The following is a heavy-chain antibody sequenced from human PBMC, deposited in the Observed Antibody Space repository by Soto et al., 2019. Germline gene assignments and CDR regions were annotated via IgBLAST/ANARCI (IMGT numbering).Heavy chain of an antibody. V-gene: IGHV3-11*06. Sequence: GGSLRLSCAASGFTFSDYYMSWIRQAPGKGLEWVSYISSSSSYTNYADSVKGRFTISRDNAKNSLYLQMNSLRAEDTAVYYCARDHYDSSGYHAHGYYYYGMDVWGQGTTVTVSS. CDR1: GFTFSDYY. CDR2: ISSSSSYT. CDR3: ARDHYDSSGYHAHGYYYYGMDV. J-gene: IGHJ6*02. D-gene: IGHD3-22*01.